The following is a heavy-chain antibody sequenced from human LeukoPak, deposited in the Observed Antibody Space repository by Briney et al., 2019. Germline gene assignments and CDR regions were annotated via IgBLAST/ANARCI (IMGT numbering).Heavy chain of an antibody. Sequence: GGSLRLSCAAASFTFTNAWTSCVRQAPGKGLEWIARIKSKTDGGTTDYAAPVKDRFTISRDDSKNTLYLQMNSLKHEDTSVYYWTSSGSYFVYCGQGTLVTVSS. CDR2: IKSKTDGGTT. V-gene: IGHV3-15*01. CDR3: TSSGSYFVY. CDR1: SFTFTNAW. D-gene: IGHD1-26*01. J-gene: IGHJ4*02.